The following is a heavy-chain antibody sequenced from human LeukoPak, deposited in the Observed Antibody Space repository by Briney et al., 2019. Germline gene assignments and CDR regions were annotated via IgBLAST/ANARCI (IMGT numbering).Heavy chain of an antibody. J-gene: IGHJ4*02. CDR2: IYYTGST. D-gene: IGHD3-22*01. CDR1: GASIGSGGYY. V-gene: IGHV4-31*03. CDR3: ARQLYYDSSCYPDY. Sequence: PSATLSLTCTVSGASIGSGGYYWSWIRQHPGKGLEWIGYIYYTGSTYYNPSLKSRVTISVDTSKNQFFLKLSSVTAADTAVYYCARQLYYDSSCYPDYWGQGTLVTVSS.